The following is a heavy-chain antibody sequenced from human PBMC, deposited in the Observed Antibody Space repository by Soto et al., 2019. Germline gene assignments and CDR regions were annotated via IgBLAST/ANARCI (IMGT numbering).Heavy chain of an antibody. J-gene: IGHJ6*02. Sequence: QITLKESGPTLVKPTQTLTLTCTFSGFSLRTSGVGVGWIRQPPGKALEWLALIFWDDDKRYSPSLKSRLSLPKGTSENQVFLTMTNMDPVDAATYYGTHHGYYSYGMDVWGQGTTVTVSS. CDR2: IFWDDDK. CDR1: GFSLRTSGVG. V-gene: IGHV2-5*02. CDR3: THHGYYSYGMDV.